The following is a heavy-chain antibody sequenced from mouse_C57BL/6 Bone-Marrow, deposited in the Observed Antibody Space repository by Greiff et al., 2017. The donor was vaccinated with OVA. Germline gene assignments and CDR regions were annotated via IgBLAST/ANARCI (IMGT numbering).Heavy chain of an antibody. CDR1: GYTFTSYG. CDR2: IYPRSGNT. CDR3: TRSAPPYCVDY. J-gene: IGHJ2*01. V-gene: IGHV1-81*01. Sequence: QVQLKQSGAELARPGASVKLSCKASGYTFTSYGISWVKQRTGQGLEWIGEIYPRSGNTYYNEKFKGKATLTADKSSRTAFMELRSLTSEDTASYFCTRSAPPYCVDYWGQGTTLTVSA.